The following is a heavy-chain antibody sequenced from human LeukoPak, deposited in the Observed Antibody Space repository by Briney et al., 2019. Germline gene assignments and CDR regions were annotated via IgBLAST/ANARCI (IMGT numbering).Heavy chain of an antibody. CDR3: TRAQENYFDY. CDR1: GFTFSSYS. V-gene: IGHV3-21*01. J-gene: IGHJ4*02. Sequence: GGSLRLSCAASGFTFSSYSMNWVRQAPGKGLEWVSSITSSSSYIYYADSVKGRFTISRDNAKDSLCLQMNSLRAGDTAGYYCTRAQENYFDYWGQGTLVTVSS. CDR2: ITSSSSYI.